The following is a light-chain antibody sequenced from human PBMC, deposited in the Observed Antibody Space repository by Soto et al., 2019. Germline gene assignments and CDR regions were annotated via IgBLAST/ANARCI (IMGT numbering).Light chain of an antibody. Sequence: QSALTQPASVSGSPGQSITISCIGTISDVGGYDYVSWYQQHPGKAPKVIIYEVSHRPSGVSYRFSGSKSGNTASLTISGLQAEDEADYYCSSYTDSSGRVFGGGTKLTGL. CDR2: EVS. V-gene: IGLV2-14*01. CDR3: SSYTDSSGRV. J-gene: IGLJ3*02. CDR1: ISDVGGYDY.